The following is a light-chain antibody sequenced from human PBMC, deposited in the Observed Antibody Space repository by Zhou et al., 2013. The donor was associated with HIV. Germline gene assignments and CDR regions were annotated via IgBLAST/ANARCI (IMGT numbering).Light chain of an antibody. V-gene: IGKV1-39*01. CDR1: QSISTY. CDR2: AAS. Sequence: DIQMTQSPSSLSASVGDRVTITCRASQSISTYLNWYQQKPGKAPKLLIYAASSLQSGVPSRFSGSGSGTDFTLTISSLQAEDSATYYCQQSYIIPPITFGGGTKVEIK. J-gene: IGKJ4*01. CDR3: QQSYIIPPIT.